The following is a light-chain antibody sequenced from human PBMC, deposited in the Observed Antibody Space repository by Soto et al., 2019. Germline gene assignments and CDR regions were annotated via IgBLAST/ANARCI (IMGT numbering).Light chain of an antibody. V-gene: IGLV1-40*01. CDR3: QSYDSRLSGSV. J-gene: IGLJ3*02. CDR1: SSNIGAGYD. Sequence: QPVLTQSPSVSGAPGQRVTISCTGSSSNIGAGYDAHWYQQLPGTAPKLLIYGNSNRPSGVPDRFSGSKSGTSASLAITGLQAEDEADYYCQSYDSRLSGSVFGGGTKLTVL. CDR2: GNS.